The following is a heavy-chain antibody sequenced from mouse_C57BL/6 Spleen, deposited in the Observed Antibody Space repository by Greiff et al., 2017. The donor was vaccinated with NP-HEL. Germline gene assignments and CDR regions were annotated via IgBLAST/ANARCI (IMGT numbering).Heavy chain of an antibody. D-gene: IGHD2-4*01. Sequence: EVKVEESGGGLVQPGGSMKLSCAASGFTFSDAWMDWVRQSPEKGLEWVAEIRNKANNHATYYAESVKGRFTISRDDSKSSVYLQMNSLRAEDTGIYYCTGDYDAYYAMDYWGQGTSVTVSS. CDR1: GFTFSDAW. J-gene: IGHJ4*01. CDR3: TGDYDAYYAMDY. V-gene: IGHV6-6*01. CDR2: IRNKANNHAT.